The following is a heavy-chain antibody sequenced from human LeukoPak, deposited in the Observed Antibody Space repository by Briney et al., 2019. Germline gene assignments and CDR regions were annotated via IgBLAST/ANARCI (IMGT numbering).Heavy chain of an antibody. J-gene: IGHJ5*02. Sequence: GGSLRLSCAASGFTITSDYMSWVRQAPGKGLEWVGLIRDSGEAFYADFVRGRFAISRDESENTLYLQMNSLRVEDTAVYFCARDRAALQDWVEFDPWGQGTPVIVSS. CDR2: IRDSGEA. V-gene: IGHV3-66*03. CDR3: ARDRAALQDWVEFDP. D-gene: IGHD3/OR15-3a*01. CDR1: GFTITSDY.